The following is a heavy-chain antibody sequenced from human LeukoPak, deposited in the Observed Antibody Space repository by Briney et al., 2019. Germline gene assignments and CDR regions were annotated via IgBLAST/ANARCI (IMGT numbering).Heavy chain of an antibody. CDR3: ARGAEGSSGPRENYFYYFGMDV. V-gene: IGHV1-18*01. CDR1: GYTFTSYG. D-gene: IGHD6-19*01. J-gene: IGHJ6*02. Sequence: ASVKVSCKASGYTFTSYGISWVRQAPGQGLEWMGWISAYNGNTNYAQKLQGRVTMTTDTSTTTAYMELRSLRSDDTAVYYCARGAEGSSGPRENYFYYFGMDVWGQGTTVTVSS. CDR2: ISAYNGNT.